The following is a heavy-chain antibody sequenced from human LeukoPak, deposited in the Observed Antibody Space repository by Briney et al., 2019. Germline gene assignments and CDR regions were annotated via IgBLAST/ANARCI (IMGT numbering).Heavy chain of an antibody. J-gene: IGHJ4*02. V-gene: IGHV1-2*02. CDR3: ARDRPFDYYDSSGYYFGPFDY. Sequence: ASVKVSCKASGYIFTGYYMHWVRQAPGQGLEWMGWINPNSGDTNYAQKFQGRVTMTRDTSVSTAYMELSRLRSDDTAVYYCARDRPFDYYDSSGYYFGPFDYWGQGTLVTVSS. D-gene: IGHD3-22*01. CDR2: INPNSGDT. CDR1: GYIFTGYY.